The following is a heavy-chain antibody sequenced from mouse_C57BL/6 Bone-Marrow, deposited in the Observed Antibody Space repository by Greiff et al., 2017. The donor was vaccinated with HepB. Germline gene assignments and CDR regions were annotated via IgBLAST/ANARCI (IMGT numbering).Heavy chain of an antibody. CDR1: GFTFSSYA. CDR3: ARDGYGVMDY. D-gene: IGHD2-2*01. V-gene: IGHV5-4*01. CDR2: ISDGGSYT. J-gene: IGHJ4*01. Sequence: EVKLVDSGGGLVKPGGSLKLSCAASGFTFSSYAMSWVRQTPEKRLEWVATISDGGSYTYYPDNVKGRFTISRDNAKNNLYLQMSHLKSEDTAMYYCARDGYGVMDYWGQGTSVTVSS.